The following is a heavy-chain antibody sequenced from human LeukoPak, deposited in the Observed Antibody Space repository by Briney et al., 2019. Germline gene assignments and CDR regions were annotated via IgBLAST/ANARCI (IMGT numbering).Heavy chain of an antibody. Sequence: GGSLRLSCAASGFTFSIYAMNWVRQAPGKRLEWISYINSGSSDIHYADSVKGRFTMSRDNAKNSLFLQLNSLRAEDTAVYYCARDSYQPGLINYWGQGTLVTVSS. CDR1: GFTFSIYA. V-gene: IGHV3-21*05. D-gene: IGHD2-2*01. CDR3: ARDSYQPGLINY. CDR2: INSGSSDI. J-gene: IGHJ4*02.